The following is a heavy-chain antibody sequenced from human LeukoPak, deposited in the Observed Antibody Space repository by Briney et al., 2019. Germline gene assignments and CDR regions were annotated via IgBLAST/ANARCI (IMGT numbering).Heavy chain of an antibody. J-gene: IGHJ6*03. V-gene: IGHV1-8*01. CDR1: GYTFTIYE. CDR2: MNPNMGNT. Sequence: ASVKVSCKASGYTFTIYEINWVRQATGQGLEWMGWMNPNMGNTGYAQNSQGTVSMTRNTSISTAYMALSPLRSEDTAVHYCARYPRSPWLKVYYYLAVSGKGTPVTVS. D-gene: IGHD3-9*01. CDR3: ARYPRSPWLKVYYYLAV.